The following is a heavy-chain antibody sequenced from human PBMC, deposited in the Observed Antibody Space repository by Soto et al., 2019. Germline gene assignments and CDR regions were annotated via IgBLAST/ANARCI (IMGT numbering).Heavy chain of an antibody. CDR1: GYTFTSYG. J-gene: IGHJ5*02. CDR2: ISAYNGNT. Sequence: GASVKVSCKASGYTFTSYGISWVRQAPGQGLEWMGWISAYNGNTNYAQKLQGRVTMTTDTSTSTAYMELRSLRSDDTAVYYCENEIYSGYQNXFDLWGQGTLVTVSS. D-gene: IGHD5-12*01. V-gene: IGHV1-18*01. CDR3: ENEIYSGYQNXFDL.